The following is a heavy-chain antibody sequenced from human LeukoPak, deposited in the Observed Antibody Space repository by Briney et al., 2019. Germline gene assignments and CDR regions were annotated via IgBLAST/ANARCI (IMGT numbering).Heavy chain of an antibody. CDR3: ARVRDYAGAFDI. V-gene: IGHV1-46*01. J-gene: IGHJ3*02. CDR1: GYTFTSYY. D-gene: IGHD4-17*01. CDR2: INPSGGST. Sequence: ASVKVSCKASGYTFTSYYMHWVRQAPGQGLEWMGIINPSGGSTSYAQKFQGRVTMTRDTSISTAYMELSSLRSDDTAVYYCARVRDYAGAFDIWGQGTMVTVSS.